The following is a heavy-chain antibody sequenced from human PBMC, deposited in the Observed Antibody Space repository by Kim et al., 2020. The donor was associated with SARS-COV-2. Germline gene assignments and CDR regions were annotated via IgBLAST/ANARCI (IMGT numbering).Heavy chain of an antibody. CDR2: IYYSGST. J-gene: IGHJ4*02. Sequence: SETLSLTCTVSGGSISSGGYYWSWIRQHPGKGLEWIGYIYYSGSTYYNPSLKSRVTISVDTSKNQFSLKLSSVTAADTAVYYCARHGLDSSSQIFDYWGQGTLVTVSS. D-gene: IGHD6-6*01. V-gene: IGHV4-31*03. CDR3: ARHGLDSSSQIFDY. CDR1: GGSISSGGYY.